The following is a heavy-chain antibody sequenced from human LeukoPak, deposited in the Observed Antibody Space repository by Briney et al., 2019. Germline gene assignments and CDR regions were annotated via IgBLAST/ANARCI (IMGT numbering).Heavy chain of an antibody. V-gene: IGHV3-74*01. CDR3: ATGHSYGYDY. CDR2: VKGDGRTT. D-gene: IGHD5-18*01. J-gene: IGHJ4*02. CDR1: GLSFSDFW. Sequence: PGGPLRLSCAPSGLSFSDFWMHWVRPPPGKGRWWVALVKGDGRTTIYADSVKGRFTISRDNAKNTLYLQMNSLRADDSGVYYCATGHSYGYDYWGQGVLVTVSS.